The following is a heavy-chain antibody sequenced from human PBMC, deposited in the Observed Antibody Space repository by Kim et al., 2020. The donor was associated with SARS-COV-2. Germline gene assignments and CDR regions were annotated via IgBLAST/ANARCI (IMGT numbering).Heavy chain of an antibody. J-gene: IGHJ4*02. V-gene: IGHV3-48*04. CDR3: TRDRYYGPGGY. Sequence: GGSLRLSCAASGFTFSSYSMNWVRQAPGKGLEWISYISSSINTIYYADSVKGRFTISRDNTRNSLYLQMNSLRAEDTAVYYCTRDRYYGPGGYWGQGTLVTVSS. CDR2: ISSSINTI. CDR1: GFTFSSYS. D-gene: IGHD3-10*01.